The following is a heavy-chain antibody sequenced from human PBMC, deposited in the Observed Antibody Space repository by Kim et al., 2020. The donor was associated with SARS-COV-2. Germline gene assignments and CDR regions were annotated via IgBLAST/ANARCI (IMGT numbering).Heavy chain of an antibody. CDR2: K. CDR3: TRARLAGNQDY. J-gene: IGHJ4*02. D-gene: IGHD6-19*01. V-gene: IGHV3-49*02. Sequence: KEYAASVKGRFTISRDDSKSIAYLQMNSLKTEDTAVYYCTRARLAGNQDYWGQGTLVTVSS.